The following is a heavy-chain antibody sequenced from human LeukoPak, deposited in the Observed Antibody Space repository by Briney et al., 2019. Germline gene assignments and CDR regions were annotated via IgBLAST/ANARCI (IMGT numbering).Heavy chain of an antibody. CDR2: ISSSGSTI. CDR3: ARDPGSGYEEHFDY. Sequence: GGSLRLSCTVSGFTVSSNSMSWVRQAPGKGLEWVSYISSSGSTIYYADSVKGRFTISRDNAKNSLYLQMNSLRAEDTAVYYCARDPGSGYEEHFDYWGQGTLVTVSS. V-gene: IGHV3-48*04. CDR1: GFTVSSNS. D-gene: IGHD5-12*01. J-gene: IGHJ4*02.